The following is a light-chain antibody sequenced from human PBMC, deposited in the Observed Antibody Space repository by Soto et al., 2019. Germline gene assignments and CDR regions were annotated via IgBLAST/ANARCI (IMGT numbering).Light chain of an antibody. V-gene: IGLV2-14*01. Sequence: QSALTQPASVSGSPGQSITISCTGTSSDVGGYNYVSGYQQHPGKAPKLIIYDVSNRPSGVSNRFSGSKSGNTASLTISGLQAEDEADYYCSSYTSSSLYVFGTGTKVTVL. J-gene: IGLJ1*01. CDR3: SSYTSSSLYV. CDR1: SSDVGGYNY. CDR2: DVS.